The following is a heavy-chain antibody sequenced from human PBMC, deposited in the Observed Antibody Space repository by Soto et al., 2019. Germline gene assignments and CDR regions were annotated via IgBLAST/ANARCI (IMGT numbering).Heavy chain of an antibody. CDR3: TIYRGDGGSGYFGSGRPGY. V-gene: IGHV3-23*01. CDR1: GFTFSTYD. Sequence: EVELLESGGGLIQPGGSLRLSCAASGFTFSTYDMSWVRQAPGKGLEWVSSITTGGVRTYYADSVKGRFTISRDNSKSTLSLQMNSLRAEDTALYYCTIYRGDGGSGYFGSGRPGYWGQGTLVTVSS. D-gene: IGHD3-10*01. CDR2: ITTGGVRT. J-gene: IGHJ4*02.